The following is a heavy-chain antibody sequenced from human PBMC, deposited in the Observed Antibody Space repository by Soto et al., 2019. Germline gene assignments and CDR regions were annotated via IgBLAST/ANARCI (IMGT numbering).Heavy chain of an antibody. V-gene: IGHV3-23*01. CDR1: GFTFSSYA. CDR3: AKDRGVFGVVIDQFDY. CDR2: ISGSGGST. D-gene: IGHD3-3*01. J-gene: IGHJ4*02. Sequence: EVQLLESGGGWVQPGGSLRLSCAASGFTFSSYAMSWVRQAPGKGLEWVSAISGSGGSTYYADSVKGRFTISRDNSKNTLYLQMNSLRAEDTAVYYCAKDRGVFGVVIDQFDYWGQGTLVTVSS.